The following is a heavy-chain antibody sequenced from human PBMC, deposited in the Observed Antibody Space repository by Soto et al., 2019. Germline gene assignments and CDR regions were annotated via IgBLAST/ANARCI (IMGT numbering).Heavy chain of an antibody. CDR3: ARGGGPYVWFNEF. D-gene: IGHD3-16*01. CDR2: IIPVFGTT. J-gene: IGHJ4*02. V-gene: IGHV1-69*13. CDR1: GGLFSSFA. Sequence: SVKVSCKDSGGLFSSFAISWVRQAPGQGLEWMGGIIPVFGTTNYAQKFQGRVTITADESTNTAYMELSSLTSDDTAMYYCARGGGPYVWFNEFWGKGTQVTVSS.